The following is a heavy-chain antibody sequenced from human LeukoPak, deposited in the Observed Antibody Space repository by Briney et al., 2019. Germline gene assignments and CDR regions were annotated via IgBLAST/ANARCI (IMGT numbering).Heavy chain of an antibody. V-gene: IGHV4-31*03. D-gene: IGHD6-19*01. CDR2: IYYSGST. Sequence: PSQTLSLTCTVSGGSISSGGYYWSWIRQHPGKGLEWIGYIYYSGSTYYNPSLKSRVTISVDTSKNQFSLKLSSVTAADTAVYYCARVRAVAGILSRFDPWGQGSLVTVSS. CDR3: ARVRAVAGILSRFDP. CDR1: GGSISSGGYY. J-gene: IGHJ5*02.